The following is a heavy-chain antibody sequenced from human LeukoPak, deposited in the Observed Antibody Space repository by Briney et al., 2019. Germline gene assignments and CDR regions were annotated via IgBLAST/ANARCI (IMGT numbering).Heavy chain of an antibody. D-gene: IGHD3-9*01. CDR3: ARGPGYLAYYYGMDV. J-gene: IGHJ6*02. V-gene: IGHV4-34*01. CDR2: INHSGST. Sequence: PSETLSLTCAVYGGSFSGYYWSWIRQPPGKGLEWIGEINHSGSTNYNSSLKSRVTISVDPSKNQFSLKLSSVTAADTAVYYCARGPGYLAYYYGMDVWGQGTTVTVSS. CDR1: GGSFSGYY.